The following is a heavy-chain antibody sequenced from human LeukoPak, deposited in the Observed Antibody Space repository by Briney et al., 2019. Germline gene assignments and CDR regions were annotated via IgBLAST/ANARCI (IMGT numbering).Heavy chain of an antibody. Sequence: VASVKVSCKASGYTFTGYYMHWVRQAPGQGLEWMGWINPNSGGTNYAQKFQGRVTMTRDTSISTAYMGLSRLRSDDTAVYYCARDPDIVVVVAATPGAFDYWGQGNLVTVSS. J-gene: IGHJ4*02. V-gene: IGHV1-2*02. CDR2: INPNSGGT. CDR3: ARDPDIVVVVAATPGAFDY. CDR1: GYTFTGYY. D-gene: IGHD2-15*01.